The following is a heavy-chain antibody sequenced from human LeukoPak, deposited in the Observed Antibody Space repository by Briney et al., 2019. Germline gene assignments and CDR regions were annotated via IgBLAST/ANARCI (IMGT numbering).Heavy chain of an antibody. CDR2: IYYSGST. Sequence: SETLSLTCTVSGGSISSSSYYWGWIRQPPGKGLEWIGSIYYSGSTYYNPSLKSRVTISVDTSKNQFSLKLSSVTAADTAVYYCARQGFVGVHDAFDIWGQGTMVTVSS. CDR3: ARQGFVGVHDAFDI. D-gene: IGHD1-26*01. J-gene: IGHJ3*02. CDR1: GGSISSSSYY. V-gene: IGHV4-39*01.